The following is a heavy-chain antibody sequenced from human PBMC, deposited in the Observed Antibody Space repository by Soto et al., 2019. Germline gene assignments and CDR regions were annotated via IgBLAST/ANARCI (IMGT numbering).Heavy chain of an antibody. CDR1: GYSFTSYW. CDR3: ANTGGGRFHATRAIDI. CDR2: IYPGDSDT. D-gene: IGHD2-15*01. Sequence: EVQLVQSGAEVKKPGEALKISCKGSGYSFTSYWIGWLRQMPGKGLEWMGMIYPGDSDTRYSPSFQGQVTISADKYITTACLQWRRIKAPNTAMYYCANTGGGRFHATRAIDIWGQGTMVTDS. V-gene: IGHV5-51*03. J-gene: IGHJ3*02.